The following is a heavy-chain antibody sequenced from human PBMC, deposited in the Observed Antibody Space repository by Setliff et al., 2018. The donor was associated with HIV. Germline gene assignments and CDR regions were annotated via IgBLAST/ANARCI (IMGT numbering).Heavy chain of an antibody. CDR2: INTNTGNP. D-gene: IGHD2-15*01. CDR3: ATPRTPQLYCSGGSCFDAFDL. V-gene: IGHV7-4-1*02. CDR1: EYVFTTYA. J-gene: IGHJ3*01. Sequence: ASVKVSCKASEYVFTTYAMNWVRQAPGQGLEWMGWINTNTGNPTYAQGFTGRFVFSLDTSVSTAYLQISSLRAEDTAVYYCATPRTPQLYCSGGSCFDAFDLWGQGTMVTVSS.